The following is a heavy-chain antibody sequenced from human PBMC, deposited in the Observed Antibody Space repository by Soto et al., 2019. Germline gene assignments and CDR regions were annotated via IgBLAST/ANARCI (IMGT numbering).Heavy chain of an antibody. J-gene: IGHJ6*02. CDR3: ARGIAARLNYYYYDGMDV. CDR2: ISYDGSNK. V-gene: IGHV3-30-3*01. D-gene: IGHD6-6*01. Sequence: QVQLVESGGGVVQPGRSLRLSCAASGFTFSSYAMHWVRQAPGKGLEWVAVISYDGSNKYYADSVKGRFTISRDNSKNTLYLQMNSLRAEDTAVYYCARGIAARLNYYYYDGMDVWGQGTTVTVSS. CDR1: GFTFSSYA.